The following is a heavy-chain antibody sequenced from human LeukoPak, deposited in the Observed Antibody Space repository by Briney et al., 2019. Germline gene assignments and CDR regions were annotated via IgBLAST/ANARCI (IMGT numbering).Heavy chain of an antibody. CDR3: ARDCSSTSCYTPHDAFDI. Sequence: PGGSLRLSCAASGFTFSSYPLHWVRQAPGKGLEWVTLISYDGSKIYYADSVKGRFTISRDNSKNTLYLQMNSLRAEDTAVYYCARDCSSTSCYTPHDAFDIWGQGTMVTVSS. CDR2: ISYDGSKI. CDR1: GFTFSSYP. V-gene: IGHV3-30-3*01. D-gene: IGHD2-2*02. J-gene: IGHJ3*02.